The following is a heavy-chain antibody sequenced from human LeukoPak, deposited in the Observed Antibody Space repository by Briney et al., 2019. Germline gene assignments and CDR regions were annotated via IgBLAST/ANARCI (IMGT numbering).Heavy chain of an antibody. Sequence: GGSLRLSCAASGFTFSSYAMSWVRQAPGKGLEWVSAISGSGGSTYYADSVKGRFTISRDNSKNTLYLQMNSLRAEDTAAYYCAKKVMVRGVSDYFDYWDQGTLVTVSS. CDR1: GFTFSSYA. V-gene: IGHV3-23*01. J-gene: IGHJ4*02. D-gene: IGHD3-10*01. CDR2: ISGSGGST. CDR3: AKKVMVRGVSDYFDY.